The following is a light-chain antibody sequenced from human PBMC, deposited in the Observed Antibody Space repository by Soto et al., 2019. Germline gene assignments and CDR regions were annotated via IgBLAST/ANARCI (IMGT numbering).Light chain of an antibody. Sequence: QAVVTQEPSLTVSPGGTVILTCGSSTGAVTSGHYPYWFQQKPGQAPKTLIYDTTNKQSWSPARFSGSLRGGKAALTLSGAQPEDEADYYCLLVYSGTVVFGGGTKVTVL. CDR3: LLVYSGTVV. CDR2: DTT. J-gene: IGLJ2*01. CDR1: TGAVTSGHY. V-gene: IGLV7-46*01.